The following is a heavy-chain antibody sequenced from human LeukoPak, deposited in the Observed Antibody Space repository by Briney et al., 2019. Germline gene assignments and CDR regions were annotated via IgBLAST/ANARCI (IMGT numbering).Heavy chain of an antibody. D-gene: IGHD3-10*01. CDR1: GFTFSSYA. J-gene: IGHJ4*02. Sequence: GGSLRLSCAASGFTFSSYAMSWVRLAPGKGLEWVSAISATGGSTYYADSVKGRFTISRDNSKNTVYLQMNTLRAEDTAIYYCAKGAGGSYGLYYFDYWGQGALVTVSS. CDR3: AKGAGGSYGLYYFDY. CDR2: ISATGGST. V-gene: IGHV3-23*01.